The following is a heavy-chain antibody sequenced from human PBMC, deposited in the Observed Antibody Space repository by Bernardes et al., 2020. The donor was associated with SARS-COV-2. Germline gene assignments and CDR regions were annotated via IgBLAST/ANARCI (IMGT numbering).Heavy chain of an antibody. CDR3: AKDRLWLQFDD. CDR2: IGGDENT. V-gene: IGHV3-23*01. D-gene: IGHD3-9*01. J-gene: IGHJ4*02. CDR1: GFTFSTNA. Sequence: GGSLRLSRAASGFTFSTNAMSWVRQATGKGLEWVSAIGGDENTHYADSVRGRFSISRDNSKNMLFLQMDSLRAEDSAMYYCAKDRLWLQFDDWGQGAMVTVSS.